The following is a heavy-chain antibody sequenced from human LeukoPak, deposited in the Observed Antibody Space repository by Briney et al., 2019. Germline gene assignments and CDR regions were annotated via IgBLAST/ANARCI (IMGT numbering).Heavy chain of an antibody. CDR2: IYYSGST. V-gene: IGHV4-59*01. D-gene: IGHD3-22*01. CDR3: ARSDSSGYNAFDI. Sequence: PSETLSLTCTVSGGSISSYYWSWIRQPPGKGLEWIGYIYYSGSTNYNPSLKSRVTISVDTSKNQFSLKLSSVTAADTAVYYCARSDSSGYNAFDIWGQGTMVTVSS. J-gene: IGHJ3*02. CDR1: GGSISSYY.